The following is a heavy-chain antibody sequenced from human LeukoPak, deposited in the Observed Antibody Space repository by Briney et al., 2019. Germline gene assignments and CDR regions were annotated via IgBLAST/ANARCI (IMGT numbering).Heavy chain of an antibody. Sequence: GASVKVSCKASGYTFTASGITWVRQAPGQGLEWIGWISGYNGHTKYGQDFQGRVTMTTDTSTTTAYMELRSLRSADTAVYYCARGGRGGSNHFDYWGQGTLVTVSS. CDR1: GYTFTASG. CDR3: ARGGRGGSNHFDY. CDR2: ISGYNGHT. V-gene: IGHV1-18*01. D-gene: IGHD1-26*01. J-gene: IGHJ4*02.